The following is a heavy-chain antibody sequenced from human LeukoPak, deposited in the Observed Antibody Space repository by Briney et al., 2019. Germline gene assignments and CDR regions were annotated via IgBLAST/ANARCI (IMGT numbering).Heavy chain of an antibody. V-gene: IGHV1-2*02. Sequence: ASVKVSCKASGYTFTGYYMHRVRQAPGQGLEWMGWINPNSGGTNYAQKFQGRVTMTRDTSISTAYMELSRLRSDDTAVYHCARAWVYYFDYWGQGTLVTVSS. CDR2: INPNSGGT. D-gene: IGHD1-26*01. CDR3: ARAWVYYFDY. CDR1: GYTFTGYY. J-gene: IGHJ4*02.